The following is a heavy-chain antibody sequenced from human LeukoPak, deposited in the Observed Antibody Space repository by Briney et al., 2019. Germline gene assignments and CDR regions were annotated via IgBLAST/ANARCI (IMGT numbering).Heavy chain of an antibody. J-gene: IGHJ4*02. CDR2: KYHSGST. D-gene: IGHD3-22*01. Sequence: SETLSLTCAVSGYSISSGYYWGWIRQPPGKGLDWIGSKYHSGSTYYNLSLKSRVTISVDTSKNQFSLKLSSVTAADTAVYYCARSSRYDSSGYYYIDYFDYWGQGTLVTVSS. V-gene: IGHV4-38-2*01. CDR3: ARSSRYDSSGYYYIDYFDY. CDR1: GYSISSGYY.